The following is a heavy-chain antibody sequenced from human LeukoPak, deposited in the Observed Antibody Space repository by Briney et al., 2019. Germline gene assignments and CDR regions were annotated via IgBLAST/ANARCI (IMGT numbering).Heavy chain of an antibody. CDR3: ARGILGRGYFDL. J-gene: IGHJ2*01. CDR1: GGSFSDYY. V-gene: IGHV4-34*01. D-gene: IGHD3-16*01. Sequence: SETLSLTCAVYGGSFSDYYWSWIRQTPGEGLQWIGGIKHSGSTDYNPSLESRVTMSVDTSKKQFSLKLSSVTAADTAVYYCARGILGRGYFDLLGRGTLVTVSS. CDR2: IKHSGST.